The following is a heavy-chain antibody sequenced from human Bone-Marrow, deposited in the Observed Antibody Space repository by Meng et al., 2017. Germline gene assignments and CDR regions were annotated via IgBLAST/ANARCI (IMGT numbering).Heavy chain of an antibody. CDR3: AAVYDYVLAY. V-gene: IGHV1-69*05. CDR2: IIPSFGTA. D-gene: IGHD3-16*01. Sequence: SVKVSCKASGGTFSSYAISWLRQAPGQGLEWMGGIIPSFGTANYAQKFQGRVTITTDESTSTAYRELSSLRSEDTAVYYCAAVYDYVLAYWGQGTLVTVSS. J-gene: IGHJ4*02. CDR1: GGTFSSYA.